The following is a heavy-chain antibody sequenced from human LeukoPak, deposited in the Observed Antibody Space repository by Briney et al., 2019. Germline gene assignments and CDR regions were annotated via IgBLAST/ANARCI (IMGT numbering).Heavy chain of an antibody. J-gene: IGHJ4*02. CDR3: ARHPGGSGWYASDYFDY. CDR2: MYYGGST. Sequence: SETLSLTCTVSGGSISSNYYWAWIRQPPGKGLEWIGSMYYGGSTYYNPSLKSRVAMFIDTAKSQFSLRLTSVTAADTAVFYCARHPGGSGWYASDYFDYWGQGILVTVSS. CDR1: GGSISSNYY. D-gene: IGHD6-19*01. V-gene: IGHV4-39*01.